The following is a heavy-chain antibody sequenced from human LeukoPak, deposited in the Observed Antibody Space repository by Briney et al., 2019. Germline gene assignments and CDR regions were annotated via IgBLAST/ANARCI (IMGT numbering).Heavy chain of an antibody. V-gene: IGHV4-59*10. CDR3: ARVVVVSQPAFDP. J-gene: IGHJ5*02. Sequence: PSETLSLTCAVYGGSFSGYYWSWIRQPAGKGLEWIGRIYTSGSTNYNPSLKSRVTMSVDTSKNQFSLKLSSVTAADTAVYYCARVVVVSQPAFDPWGQGTLVTVSS. D-gene: IGHD2-15*01. CDR1: GGSFSGYY. CDR2: IYTSGST.